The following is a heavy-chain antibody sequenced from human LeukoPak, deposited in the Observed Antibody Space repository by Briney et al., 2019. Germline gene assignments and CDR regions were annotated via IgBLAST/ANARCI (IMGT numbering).Heavy chain of an antibody. J-gene: IGHJ3*02. CDR3: ARQGGLYFSI. CDR1: GGSISSYS. CDR2: IFYSGST. D-gene: IGHD2-2*02. V-gene: IGHV4-59*08. Sequence: SETLSLTCTVSGGSISSYSWSWIRKPPGRGLEWIGNIFYSGSTNYNPSLKSRVTISVDTAKNQFSLKLSSVTAADTAVYYCARQGGLYFSIWGQRTMVTVSS.